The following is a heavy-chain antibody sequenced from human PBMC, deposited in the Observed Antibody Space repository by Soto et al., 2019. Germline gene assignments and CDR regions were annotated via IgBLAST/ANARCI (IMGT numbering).Heavy chain of an antibody. J-gene: IGHJ6*02. Sequence: QVQLVKSGAEVKKPGSSVKVSCKASGGTFSSYAISWVRQAPGQGLEWMGGIIPIFGTANYAQKFQGRVTITADESTSTAYMERSSLRSEDTSVYYCARVGGGSSWMGYGMDVWGQGTTVTVSS. CDR3: ARVGGGSSWMGYGMDV. V-gene: IGHV1-69*01. CDR2: IIPIFGTA. D-gene: IGHD6-13*01. CDR1: GGTFSSYA.